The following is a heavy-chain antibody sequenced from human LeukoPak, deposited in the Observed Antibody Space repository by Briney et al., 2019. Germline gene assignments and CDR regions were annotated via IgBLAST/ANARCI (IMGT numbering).Heavy chain of an antibody. CDR3: ARGPFDWLLHMGFDY. J-gene: IGHJ4*02. CDR2: IWYDGSNK. D-gene: IGHD3-9*01. V-gene: IGHV3-33*01. Sequence: PGRSLRLSCAASGFTFSSYGMHWVRQAPGKGLEWVAVIWYDGSNKYYADSVKSRFTISRDNSKNTLYLQMNSLRAEDTAVYYCARGPFDWLLHMGFDYWGQGTLVTVSS. CDR1: GFTFSSYG.